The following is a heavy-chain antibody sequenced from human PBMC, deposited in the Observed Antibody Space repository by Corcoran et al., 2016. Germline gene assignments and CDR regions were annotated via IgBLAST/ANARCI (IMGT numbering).Heavy chain of an antibody. D-gene: IGHD5-18*01. CDR3: ASKRGKAMAPFDY. Sequence: QVQLVQSGAQEKKPGSSVKVSCKASGGTFSSYAIIWVRQAPGQGLERMGGIMPIFGTANYAQKFQGRVTITADKFTSTAYMELMSLRSEDTAVYYCASKRGKAMAPFDYWGQGTLVTVSS. V-gene: IGHV1-69*06. CDR1: GGTFSSYA. J-gene: IGHJ4*02. CDR2: IMPIFGTA.